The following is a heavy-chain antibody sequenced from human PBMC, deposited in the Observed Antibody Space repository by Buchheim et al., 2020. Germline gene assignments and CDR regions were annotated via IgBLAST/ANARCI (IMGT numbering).Heavy chain of an antibody. V-gene: IGHV1-2*02. J-gene: IGHJ4*02. Sequence: QVQLVQSGAEVKKPGASVRVSCKASGYTFSGYYIHWVRQAPGQGLEWMGWINTNGGGTNSAQRFQGRVTMTRDTSISTAYMDLSGLRSDDTAIYFCARGQWELAYWGQGTL. CDR3: ARGQWELAY. CDR2: INTNGGGT. CDR1: GYTFSGYY. D-gene: IGHD1-26*01.